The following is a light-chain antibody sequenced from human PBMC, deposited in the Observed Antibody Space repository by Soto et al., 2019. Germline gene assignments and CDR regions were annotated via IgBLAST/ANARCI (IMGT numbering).Light chain of an antibody. Sequence: MMMTQSPATLSVSPGERVTLSCRTSHSVNSHVAWYQQKPGQAPRLLLYGASTRATGIPVRFSGSGFGTEFTLTISSLQPDDFATYYCQQLNSYPLTFGGGTKVDI. V-gene: IGKV3-15*01. CDR2: GAS. J-gene: IGKJ4*01. CDR1: HSVNSH. CDR3: QQLNSYPLT.